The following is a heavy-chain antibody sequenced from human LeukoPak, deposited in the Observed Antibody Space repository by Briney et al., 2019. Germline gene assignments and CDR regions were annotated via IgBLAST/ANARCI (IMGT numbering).Heavy chain of an antibody. V-gene: IGHV4-38-2*02. CDR3: ARDLGYYRMDV. J-gene: IGHJ6*04. CDR1: GYSISSGYH. CDR2: IYHRGNA. D-gene: IGHD7-27*01. Sequence: SETLSLTCAVSGYSISSGYHWGWIRQPPGKGPELIGSIYHRGNAYYNPSLKSRVTISLDTSKNQFSLKLSSVIAADTAVYYCARDLGYYRMDVWGKGTTVTVSS.